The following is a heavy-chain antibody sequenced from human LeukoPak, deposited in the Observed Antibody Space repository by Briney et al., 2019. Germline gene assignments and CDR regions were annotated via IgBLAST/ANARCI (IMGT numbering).Heavy chain of an antibody. CDR3: TTRFSAVAGTRWFDP. V-gene: IGHV3-15*01. Sequence: GGSLRLSCAASGFTFSNAWMSWVRQAPGKGLEWVGRIKSKTDGGTTDYAAPVKGRFTISRDDSKNTLYLQMNSLKTEDTAVYYCTTRFSAVAGTRWFDPWGQGTLVTVSS. CDR1: GFTFSNAW. D-gene: IGHD6-19*01. CDR2: IKSKTDGGTT. J-gene: IGHJ5*02.